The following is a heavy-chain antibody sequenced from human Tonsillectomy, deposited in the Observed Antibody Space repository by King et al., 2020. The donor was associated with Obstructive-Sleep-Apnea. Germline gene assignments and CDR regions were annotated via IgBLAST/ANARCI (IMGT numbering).Heavy chain of an antibody. Sequence: QLQESGPGLVKPSETLSLTCTVSGGSISSTSYYWGWIRQPPGKGLEWIGSIYYSGSTYYNPSLKSRVTISVETSKNQFSLKLSSVTAADTAGYYCARDSMVRGVPLDVWGQGTTVTVSS. CDR1: GGSISSTSYY. CDR2: IYYSGST. J-gene: IGHJ6*02. CDR3: ARDSMVRGVPLDV. V-gene: IGHV4-39*07. D-gene: IGHD3-10*01.